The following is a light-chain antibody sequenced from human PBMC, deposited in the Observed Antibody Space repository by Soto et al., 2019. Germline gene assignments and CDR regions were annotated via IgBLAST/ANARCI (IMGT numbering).Light chain of an antibody. V-gene: IGKV1-5*01. CDR2: DAS. J-gene: IGKJ1*01. Sequence: IQMTQSPSTLSASVGDRVTITCRASQSISSWLAWYQHKSGKAPKLLIYDASSLESGVPSRFSGSGSGTEFTLTISSLKPDYFATFYPWTFGQGTKVEIK. CDR3: WT. CDR1: QSISSW.